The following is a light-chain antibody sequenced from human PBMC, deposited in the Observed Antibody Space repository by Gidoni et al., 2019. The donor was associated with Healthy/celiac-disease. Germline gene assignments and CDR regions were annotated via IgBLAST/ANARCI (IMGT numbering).Light chain of an antibody. CDR2: AAS. J-gene: IGKJ4*01. Sequence: DIQMTQSPSSLSASLGDRVTITCRASQSIISYLNWYQQKPGKAPKLLIYAASSLQSGVPSRFSGSGSGTDFTLTISSLQPEDFATYYCQQSYSTPLTFGGGTKVEIK. V-gene: IGKV1-39*01. CDR1: QSIISY. CDR3: QQSYSTPLT.